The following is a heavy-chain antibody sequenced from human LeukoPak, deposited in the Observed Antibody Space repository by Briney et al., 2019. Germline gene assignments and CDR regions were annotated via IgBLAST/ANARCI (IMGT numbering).Heavy chain of an antibody. CDR1: GFAFNDYG. V-gene: IGHV3-43D*03. CDR3: VKDRREGSWSLIFDY. D-gene: IGHD6-13*01. Sequence: GGSLRLSCVASGFAFNDYGMHWVRQAPGKGLEWVSLIGWDGVSVYYADSVKGRFTISRENSKNSLFLQMNSLRIEDTALYYCVKDRREGSWSLIFDYWGQGTRITVSS. J-gene: IGHJ4*02. CDR2: IGWDGVSV.